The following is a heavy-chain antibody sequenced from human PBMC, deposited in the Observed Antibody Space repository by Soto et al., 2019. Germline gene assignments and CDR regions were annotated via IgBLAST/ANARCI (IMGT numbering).Heavy chain of an antibody. V-gene: IGHV4-30-2*01. Sequence: SETLSLTCAVSGGSISSGGYSWSWIRQPPGEGLEWIGYIYHSGSTYYNPSLKSRVTISVDRSKNQFSLKLSSVTAADTAVYYCAGDCTNGVCSGAFDYWGQGTPVTVSS. D-gene: IGHD2-8*01. CDR3: AGDCTNGVCSGAFDY. CDR1: GGSISSGGYS. J-gene: IGHJ4*02. CDR2: IYHSGST.